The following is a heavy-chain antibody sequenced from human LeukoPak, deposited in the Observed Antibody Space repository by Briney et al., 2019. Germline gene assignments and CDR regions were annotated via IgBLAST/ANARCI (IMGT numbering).Heavy chain of an antibody. J-gene: IGHJ6*04. Sequence: SETLSLTCTVSGGSVSSGSYYWSWIRQPPGKGLEWIGYIYYSGSTNYNPSLKSRVTISVDTSKNQFSLKLSSVTAADTAVYYCARDRLVFSLPGHYYYYGMDVWGKGTTVTVSS. CDR3: ARDRLVFSLPGHYYYYGMDV. V-gene: IGHV4-61*01. D-gene: IGHD2-21*02. CDR2: IYYSGST. CDR1: GGSVSSGSYY.